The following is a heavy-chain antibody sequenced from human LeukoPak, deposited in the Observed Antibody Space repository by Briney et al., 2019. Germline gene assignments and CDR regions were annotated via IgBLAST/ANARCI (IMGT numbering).Heavy chain of an antibody. Sequence: RPSETLSLTCTVSGYSIISDYFWGWIRQPPGQGLEWIGTIYHSGSTYYSPSLKSRVTISVDKSKNQFSLKLSSVTAADTAVYYCARDACSSTSCPNWFDPWGQGILVTVSS. CDR2: IYHSGST. V-gene: IGHV4-38-2*02. CDR3: ARDACSSTSCPNWFDP. CDR1: GYSIISDYF. D-gene: IGHD2-2*01. J-gene: IGHJ5*02.